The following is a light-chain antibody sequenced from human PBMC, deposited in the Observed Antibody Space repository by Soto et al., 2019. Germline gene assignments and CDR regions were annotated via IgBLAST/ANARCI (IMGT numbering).Light chain of an antibody. CDR3: GSYVRSYCLV. CDR2: DVS. Sequence: QSALTQPRSVSGSPGQSVTISCTGTSSVVGNYIYVSWYQQHPGKAPKLMIYDVSKRPSGVPDRFSGSKSGNTASLTISGLQAEDEADYYCGSYVRSYCLVFGGETKVTVL. CDR1: SSVVGNYIY. V-gene: IGLV2-11*01. J-gene: IGLJ2*01.